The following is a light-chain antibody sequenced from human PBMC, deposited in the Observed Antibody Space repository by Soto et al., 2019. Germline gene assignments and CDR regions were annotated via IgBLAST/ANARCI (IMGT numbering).Light chain of an antibody. CDR1: QSVDTTF. CDR2: GAS. J-gene: IGKJ1*01. CDR3: PQSMCSVA. Sequence: EIVLTQSPGSLSLSPGQRATLSCRASQSVDTTFFAWYQKKPGQAPRLLIYGASKRATGIPDRFSGSGSGIDFILFISRLEPVDFVVFYCPQSMCSVAFGQGVKVEIK. V-gene: IGKV3-20*01.